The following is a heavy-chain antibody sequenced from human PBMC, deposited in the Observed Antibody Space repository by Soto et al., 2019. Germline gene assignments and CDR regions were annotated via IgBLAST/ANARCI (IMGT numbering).Heavy chain of an antibody. J-gene: IGHJ5*02. V-gene: IGHV3-23*01. CDR3: ARGQRFSDWFDP. Sequence: GGSLRLSCAASGFIFSTYAMNWVRQAPGKGLEWVSAISRSSESAYYAESVRGRFTISRGNSMNYFSLRLSSVTAADTAVYYCARGQRFSDWFDPWGQGTLVTVSS. CDR2: ISRSSESA. D-gene: IGHD3-3*01. CDR1: GFIFSTYA.